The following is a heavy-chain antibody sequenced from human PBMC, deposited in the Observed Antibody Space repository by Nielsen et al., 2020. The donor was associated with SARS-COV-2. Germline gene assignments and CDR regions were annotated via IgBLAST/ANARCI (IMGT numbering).Heavy chain of an antibody. Sequence: GESLKISCKGSGYSFTSYWISWVRQMPGKGLEWMGRIDPSDSYTNYSPSFQGHVTISADKSISTAYLQWSSLKASDTAMYYCARRPTVVPAAASAEELDYWGQGTLVTVSS. V-gene: IGHV5-10-1*01. J-gene: IGHJ4*02. CDR3: ARRPTVVPAAASAEELDY. CDR1: GYSFTSYW. D-gene: IGHD2-2*01. CDR2: IDPSDSYT.